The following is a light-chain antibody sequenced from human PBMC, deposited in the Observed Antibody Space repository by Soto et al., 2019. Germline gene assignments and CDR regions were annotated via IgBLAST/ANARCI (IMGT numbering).Light chain of an antibody. CDR1: RGIYTH. CDR3: QTYDKAPWT. J-gene: IGKJ1*01. V-gene: IGKV1-27*01. Sequence: DIPMAQSPSSLSASVGDRVTITCRASRGIYTHLAWYQQKPGNAPKLLIYGASTLQSEVPSRFSASGSGTDFFLTISGLQSEDVGTYFCQTYDKAPWTFGPGTRV. CDR2: GAS.